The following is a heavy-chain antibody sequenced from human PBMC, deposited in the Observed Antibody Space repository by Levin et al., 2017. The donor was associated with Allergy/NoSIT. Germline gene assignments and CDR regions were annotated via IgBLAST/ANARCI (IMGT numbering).Heavy chain of an antibody. CDR1: GGSFSGYY. CDR3: ARDYVGDAYYFDY. J-gene: IGHJ4*02. Sequence: SETLSLTCAVYGGSFSGYYWSWIRQPPGKGLEWIGEINHSGSTNYNPSLKSRVTISVDTSKNQFSLKLSSVTAADTAVYYCARDYVGDAYYFDYWGQGTLVTVSS. CDR2: INHSGST. V-gene: IGHV4-34*01. D-gene: IGHD4-17*01.